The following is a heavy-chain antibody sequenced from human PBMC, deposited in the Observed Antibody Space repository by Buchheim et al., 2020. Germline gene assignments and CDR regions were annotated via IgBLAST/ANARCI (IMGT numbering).Heavy chain of an antibody. Sequence: EVQLVVSGGGLVEPGGSLRLSCAASGFTFSAYNMNWVRQAPGKGLEWVSSISSVSSYIFYADSVKGRFTISRDNVKNSLYLQMNSLRAEDTAVYYCARDRGTENTPGFYWGQGTL. V-gene: IGHV3-21*06. CDR3: ARDRGTENTPGFY. CDR2: ISSVSSYI. J-gene: IGHJ4*02. CDR1: GFTFSAYN. D-gene: IGHD3-10*01.